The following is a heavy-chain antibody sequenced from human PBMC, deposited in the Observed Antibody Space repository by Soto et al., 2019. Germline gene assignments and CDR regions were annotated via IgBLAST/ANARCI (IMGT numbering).Heavy chain of an antibody. D-gene: IGHD3-10*01. V-gene: IGHV3-15*01. CDR1: GFTFSNAW. CDR2: IKSKTDGGTT. Sequence: GGSLRLSCAASGFTFSNAWMSWVRQAPGKGLEWVGRIKSKTDGGTTDYAAPVKGRFTISRDDSKNTLYLQMNRLKTEDTAVYYCTTYIDYYGSGSYYYFDYWGQGTLVTVSS. CDR3: TTYIDYYGSGSYYYFDY. J-gene: IGHJ4*02.